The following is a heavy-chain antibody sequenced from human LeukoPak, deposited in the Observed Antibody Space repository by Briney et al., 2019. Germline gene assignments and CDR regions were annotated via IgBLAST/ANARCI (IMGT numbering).Heavy chain of an antibody. CDR3: AKCALQWGYQLPFDY. CDR2: ISGSGGST. Sequence: GGSLRLSCAASGFTFSSYAMSWVRQAPGKGLGWVSAISGSGGSTYYADSVKGRFTISRDNSKNTLYLQMNSLRAEDTAVYYCAKCALQWGYQLPFDYWGQGTLVTVSS. CDR1: GFTFSSYA. J-gene: IGHJ4*02. D-gene: IGHD2-2*01. V-gene: IGHV3-23*01.